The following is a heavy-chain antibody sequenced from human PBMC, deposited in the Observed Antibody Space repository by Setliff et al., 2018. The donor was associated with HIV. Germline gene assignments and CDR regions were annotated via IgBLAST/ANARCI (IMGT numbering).Heavy chain of an antibody. CDR1: GGSFSGYY. D-gene: IGHD3-16*01. CDR2: INQSENT. Sequence: PSETLSLTCTVYGGSFSGYYWSWIRQPPGMGLEWIGEINQSENTNYNPSLKSRVTISADPSKNQFSLKLSSVTAADTAVYYCARGTLYYDYVWGTPFPFDYWGQGTLVTVSS. J-gene: IGHJ4*02. CDR3: ARGTLYYDYVWGTPFPFDY. V-gene: IGHV4-34*01.